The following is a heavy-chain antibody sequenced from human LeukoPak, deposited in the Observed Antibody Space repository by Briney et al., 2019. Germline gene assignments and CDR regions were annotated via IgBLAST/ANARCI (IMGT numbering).Heavy chain of an antibody. CDR3: ARGWFGYYESHGHYLN. CDR2: IHHSGST. V-gene: IGHV4-30-4*01. J-gene: IGHJ4*02. D-gene: IGHD3-22*01. Sequence: SWVRQPPGKGLEWIGYIHHSGSTYHNPSLKGRVIISVDTSKNQFSLKLSSVTAADTAVYYCARGWFGYYESHGHYLNWGQGTLVTVSS.